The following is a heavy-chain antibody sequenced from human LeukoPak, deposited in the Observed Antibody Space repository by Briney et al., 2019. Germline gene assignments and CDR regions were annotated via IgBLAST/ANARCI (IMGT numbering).Heavy chain of an antibody. V-gene: IGHV1-69*05. J-gene: IGHJ6*03. CDR3: ATARCGSCYSYNYYYYYMDV. Sequence: SVKVSCKASGGTFSSYAISWVRQAPGQGLEWMGRIIPIFGTANYAQKFQGRVTITTDESTSTAYMELSSLGSEDTAVYYCATARCGSCYSYNYYYYYMDVWGKGTTVTVSS. CDR1: GGTFSSYA. D-gene: IGHD2-15*01. CDR2: IIPIFGTA.